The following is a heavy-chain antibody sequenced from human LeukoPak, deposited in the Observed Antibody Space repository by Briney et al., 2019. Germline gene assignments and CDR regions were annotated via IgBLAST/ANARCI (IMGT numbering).Heavy chain of an antibody. Sequence: PGGSLRLSCAASGFTFSNYGVSWVRQAPGKGLEWVSALSGSGGRTYYADSLKGRFTISRDNPKNTLYLEMNSLRAEDTAVYYCAGDGDYWFYYYYYMDVWGKGTTVTVSS. D-gene: IGHD4-17*01. CDR3: AGDGDYWFYYYYYMDV. CDR2: LSGSGGRT. V-gene: IGHV3-23*01. J-gene: IGHJ6*03. CDR1: GFTFSNYG.